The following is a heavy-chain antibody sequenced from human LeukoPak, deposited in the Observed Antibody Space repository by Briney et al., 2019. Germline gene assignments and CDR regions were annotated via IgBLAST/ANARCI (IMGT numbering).Heavy chain of an antibody. Sequence: SETLSLTCAVYGGSFSGYYWSWIRQPPGKGLEWIGEIYHSGSPNYNPSLKSRVTISVDKSKNQFSLNLTSVTAADRAVYFCARAGRRTFAFDIWGPGTLVTVSS. J-gene: IGHJ3*02. CDR1: GGSFSGYY. V-gene: IGHV4-34*01. CDR3: ARAGRRTFAFDI. D-gene: IGHD1-26*01. CDR2: IYHSGSP.